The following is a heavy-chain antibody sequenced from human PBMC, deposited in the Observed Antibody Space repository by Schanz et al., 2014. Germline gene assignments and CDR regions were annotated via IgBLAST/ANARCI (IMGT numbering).Heavy chain of an antibody. D-gene: IGHD3-3*01. J-gene: IGHJ6*02. CDR3: ARFLARYQYYGVDV. CDR1: GFTFSDYY. CDR2: ISGSSIHK. V-gene: IGHV3-11*05. Sequence: QVYLVESGGDLVKPGGSLRLSCAASGFTFSDYYMAWIRQAPGKGLEWVSHISGSSIHKNYADSVKGRFSISRDNGETSVYLQINSLRVEDTAVSYCARFLARYQYYGVDVWGQGTTVIVSS.